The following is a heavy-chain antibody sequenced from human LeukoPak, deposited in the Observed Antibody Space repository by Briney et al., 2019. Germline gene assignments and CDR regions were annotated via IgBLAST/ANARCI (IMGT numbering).Heavy chain of an antibody. CDR1: GFTFSNYP. J-gene: IGHJ4*02. D-gene: IGHD5-24*01. V-gene: IGHV3-23*01. CDR3: AKVDAESATILYFDW. CDR2: ISESGDVT. Sequence: PGGSLRLSCVVSGFTFSNYPMSWVRQAPGKGLEWVSVISESGDVTHYADSVKGRFTISRDNSKNTLYLQMNSLRAEDTAVFYCAKVDAESATILYFDWWGQGTLVTVSS.